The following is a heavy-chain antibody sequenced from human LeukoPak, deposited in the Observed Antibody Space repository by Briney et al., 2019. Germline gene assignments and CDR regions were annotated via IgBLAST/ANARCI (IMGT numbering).Heavy chain of an antibody. CDR3: AKDLWLLAGGVDY. CDR2: ISGSGDIT. D-gene: IGHD2-15*01. J-gene: IGHJ4*02. V-gene: IGHV3-23*01. CDR1: GFTFTSYA. Sequence: PGGSLRLSCAASGFTFTSYAMNWVCQAPGKGLEWVSFISGSGDITYYADSVKGRFTISRDNSKNTLYLQMNSLRAEDTTVYYCAKDLWLLAGGVDYWGQGTLVTVSS.